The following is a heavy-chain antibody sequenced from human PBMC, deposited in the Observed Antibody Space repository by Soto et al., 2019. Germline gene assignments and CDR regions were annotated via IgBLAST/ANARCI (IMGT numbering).Heavy chain of an antibody. J-gene: IGHJ4*02. CDR3: ERERSSSYSGYFDS. V-gene: IGHV4-59*01. D-gene: IGHD4-4*01. CDR1: GGSMDRSY. CDR2: IFYSGTT. Sequence: PLETLSLTCTVSGGSMDRSYWSWVRQSPGRGLEWIGYIFYSGTTNYNPSLKSRVTISVDTSKNQFSLQLTSVTAADTGVYFCERERSSSYSGYFDSWGQGTQGTVSS.